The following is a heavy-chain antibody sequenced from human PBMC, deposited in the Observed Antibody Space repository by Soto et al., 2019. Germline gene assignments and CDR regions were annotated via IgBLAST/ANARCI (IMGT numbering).Heavy chain of an antibody. CDR2: ISAYNGNT. CDR3: ARGLMYGDYVWDY. J-gene: IGHJ4*02. D-gene: IGHD4-17*01. Sequence: ASVKVSCKASGYTFTSYGISWARQAPGQGLEWMGWISAYNGNTNYAQKFQGWVTMTRDTSISTAYMELSRLRSDDTAVYYCARGLMYGDYVWDYWGQGTLVTVSS. CDR1: GYTFTSYG. V-gene: IGHV1-18*01.